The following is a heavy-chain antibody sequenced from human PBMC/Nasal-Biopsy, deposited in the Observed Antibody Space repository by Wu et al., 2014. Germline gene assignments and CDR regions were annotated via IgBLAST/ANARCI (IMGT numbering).Heavy chain of an antibody. D-gene: IGHD3-3*01. CDR3: AAVRALGADFD. V-gene: IGHV4-61*09. CDR2: LYTSGIT. J-gene: IGHJ4*02. Sequence: TLSLTCSVSGGSVRSGTYYWTWIRQSAGKGLEWIGHLYTSGITNYNPSLKSRVSISPGTSNTQFSLKLSSVTAADTAVYYCAAVRALGADFDWGQGTRVTVSS. CDR1: GGSVRSGTYY.